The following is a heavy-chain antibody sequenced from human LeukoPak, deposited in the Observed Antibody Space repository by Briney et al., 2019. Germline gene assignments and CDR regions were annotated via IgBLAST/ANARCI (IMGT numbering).Heavy chain of an antibody. V-gene: IGHV4-4*02. CDR2: ISHSGST. CDR3: AGLVGRYSSGMYYYFDY. D-gene: IGHD3-22*01. Sequence: SETLSLTCAVSGYTISSGYWWSWVRPTPGKGLEWIGEISHSGSTNYNPSLKSRVTISIDKSKNQFSLKLTSVTAADTALYYCAGLVGRYSSGMYYYFDYWGQGILVTVSS. J-gene: IGHJ4*02. CDR1: GYTISSGYW.